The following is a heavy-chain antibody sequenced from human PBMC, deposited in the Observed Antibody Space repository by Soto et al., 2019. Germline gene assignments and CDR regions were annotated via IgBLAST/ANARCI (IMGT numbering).Heavy chain of an antibody. J-gene: IGHJ4*02. CDR2: INHSGST. V-gene: IGHV4-34*01. Sequence: TSETLSLTCAVYGGSFSGYYWSWIRQPPGKGLEWIGEINHSGSTNYNPSLKSRVTISVDTSKNQFSLKLSSVTAADTAVYYCARGFGEITIFGVVTVPTINFDYWGQGTLVTVSS. D-gene: IGHD3-3*01. CDR3: ARGFGEITIFGVVTVPTINFDY. CDR1: GGSFSGYY.